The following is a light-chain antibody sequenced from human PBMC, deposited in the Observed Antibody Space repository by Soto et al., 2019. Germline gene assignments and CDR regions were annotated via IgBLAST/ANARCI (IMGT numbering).Light chain of an antibody. CDR3: ATWDDSLPEV. CDR2: NNN. Sequence: QSVLTQPPSASGTPGQRVTISCSGSTSNIGSKTVSWYQQLPGSAPRVLIYNNNERPSGVPDRFSGSKSGTSASLAISGLQDEDEADYCCATWDDSLPEVFGGGTKLTVL. J-gene: IGLJ2*01. CDR1: TSNIGSKT. V-gene: IGLV1-44*01.